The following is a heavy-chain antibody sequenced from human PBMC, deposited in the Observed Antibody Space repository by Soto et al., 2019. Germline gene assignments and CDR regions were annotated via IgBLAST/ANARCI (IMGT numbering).Heavy chain of an antibody. CDR2: INAGNGNT. J-gene: IGHJ6*02. CDR3: ARDXNDSSAYYHHYYYGMDV. Sequence: ASVQVSCKASGYTFTSYGIHWVRQAPGQRLEWTGWINAGNGNTKYSEKFQGRVTITRDTSASTAYLELSSLRSEDTAVYYCARDXNDSSAYYHHYYYGMDVWGQGTTVTVSS. V-gene: IGHV1-3*01. CDR1: GYTFTSYG. D-gene: IGHD3-22*01.